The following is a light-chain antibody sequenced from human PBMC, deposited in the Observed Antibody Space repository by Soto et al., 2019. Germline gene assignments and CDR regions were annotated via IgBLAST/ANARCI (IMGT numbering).Light chain of an antibody. V-gene: IGLV2-8*01. CDR3: ASDAGSDTL. CDR1: SSDVGGYNY. Sequence: QSALTQPPSASGSPGQSVTISCTGSSSDVGGYNYVSWYQQHPGKAPKLMIYEVIKRPSGVPDRFSGSKSGNTASLTVSGLQAEDEADYFCASDAGSDTLFGGGTKLTVL. J-gene: IGLJ2*01. CDR2: EVI.